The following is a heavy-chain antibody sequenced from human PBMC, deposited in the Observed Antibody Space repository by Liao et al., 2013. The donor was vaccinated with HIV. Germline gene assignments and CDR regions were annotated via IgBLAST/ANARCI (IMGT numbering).Heavy chain of an antibody. CDR3: ARRIPQWLISGGYWFDP. J-gene: IGHJ5*02. CDR2: SFTVEAP. CDR1: GVSLSGSY. Sequence: QVELLQWGGGVLKPSDTLSLTCGVYGVSLSGSYWSWLRQPPGRGWSGLGKSFTVEAPNYNPSLKGRVTISLDTSKSQFSLKLSSVTAADTAVYYCARRIPQWLISGGYWFDPWGQEPWSPSPQ. D-gene: IGHD3-22*01. V-gene: IGHV4-34*02.